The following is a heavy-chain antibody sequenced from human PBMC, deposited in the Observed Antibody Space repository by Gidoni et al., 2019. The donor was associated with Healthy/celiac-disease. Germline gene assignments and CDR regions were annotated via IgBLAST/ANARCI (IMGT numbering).Heavy chain of an antibody. CDR2: ISSSSSTI. Sequence: EVQLVASGGGLVQPGGSLRLSCAASGFTFSSYSMNWVRQAPGKGLEWVSYISSSSSTIYYADSVKGRFTISRDNAKNSLYLQMNSLRDEDTAVYYCARDPRAGYYYGPVGDWGQGTLVTVSS. V-gene: IGHV3-48*02. J-gene: IGHJ4*02. CDR3: ARDPRAGYYYGPVGD. CDR1: GFTFSSYS. D-gene: IGHD3-10*01.